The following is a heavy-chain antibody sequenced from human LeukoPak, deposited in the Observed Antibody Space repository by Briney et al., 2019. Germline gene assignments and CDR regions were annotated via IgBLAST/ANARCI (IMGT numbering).Heavy chain of an antibody. Sequence: GESLKITCKASGYSFTTYWIGWVRQMPGEGLEWMGIIYPGDSDTRYSPSFQGQVTISADKSISTAYLQWSSLKASDTAMYYCARSYDSLGFDYWGQGTLVTVSS. CDR1: GYSFTTYW. J-gene: IGHJ4*02. D-gene: IGHD3-9*01. CDR3: ARSYDSLGFDY. CDR2: IYPGDSDT. V-gene: IGHV5-51*01.